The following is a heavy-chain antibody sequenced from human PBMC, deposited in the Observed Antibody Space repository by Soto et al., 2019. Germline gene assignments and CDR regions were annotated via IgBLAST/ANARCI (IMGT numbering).Heavy chain of an antibody. V-gene: IGHV1-69*04. CDR1: GGTFSSYT. Sequence: ASVKVSCKASGGTFSSYTISWVRQAPGQGLEWMGRIIPILGIANYAQKFQGRVTITADKSTSTAYMELSSLRSEDTAVYYCARDLGTVVTRDWFDPWGQGTLVTVSS. CDR2: IIPILGIA. D-gene: IGHD2-21*02. J-gene: IGHJ5*02. CDR3: ARDLGTVVTRDWFDP.